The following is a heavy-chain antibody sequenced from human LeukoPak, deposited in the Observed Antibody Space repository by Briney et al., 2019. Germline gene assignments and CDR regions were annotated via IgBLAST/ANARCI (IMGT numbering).Heavy chain of an antibody. CDR3: TVATLLEANS. CDR1: GFTFSDHY. J-gene: IGHJ4*02. Sequence: PGGSLRLSCAASGFTFSDHYMDWVRQAPGKGLEWVGRIRSKADSDITYYAASVKGRFIISRDDSKNSLYLQMNSLKTEDTAVYYCTVATLLEANSWGQGTLVTVSS. CDR2: IRSKADSDIT. V-gene: IGHV3-72*01. D-gene: IGHD5-12*01.